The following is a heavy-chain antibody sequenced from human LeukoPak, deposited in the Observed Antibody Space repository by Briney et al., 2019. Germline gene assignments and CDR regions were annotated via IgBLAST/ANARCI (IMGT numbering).Heavy chain of an antibody. CDR1: GGSVGSAGYY. D-gene: IGHD3-10*01. Sequence: PSETLSLTCSVSGGSVGSAGYYWAWIRQHPGKGLEWIGYISYTGKTFYNPSLKSRVVISMDTSKNQFSLRLNSVTAADTAVYYCARESYYDAFDIWGQGTMVTVSS. V-gene: IGHV4-31*03. J-gene: IGHJ3*02. CDR3: ARESYYDAFDI. CDR2: ISYTGKT.